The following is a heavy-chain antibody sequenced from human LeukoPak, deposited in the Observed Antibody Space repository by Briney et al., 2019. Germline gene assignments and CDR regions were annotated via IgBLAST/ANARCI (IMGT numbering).Heavy chain of an antibody. Sequence: GGSLRLSCAASGFIFSNYWMGWVRQAPGKGLESLANIKTDGSEKYYVDSVKGRFSISRDNAKNSLYLQMNSLRAEDTAVYYCVSAVRGSSFAICDQGTKVTVSS. CDR1: GFIFSNYW. CDR3: VSAVRGSSFAI. J-gene: IGHJ3*02. V-gene: IGHV3-7*03. CDR2: IKTDGSEK. D-gene: IGHD3-10*02.